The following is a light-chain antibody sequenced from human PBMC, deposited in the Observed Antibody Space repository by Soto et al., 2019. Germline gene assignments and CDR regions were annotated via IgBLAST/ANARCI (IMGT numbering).Light chain of an antibody. V-gene: IGKV3-11*01. J-gene: IGKJ1*01. Sequence: EIVLTQSPATLSLSPGERAPLSCRASQRVSSYLAWYQQKPGQAPSLLIYDASNRATGIPARFSGSGSGTEFTLTISSLEPEDFAVYYCQQRSNWPPWTFGQGTKVEIK. CDR3: QQRSNWPPWT. CDR2: DAS. CDR1: QRVSSY.